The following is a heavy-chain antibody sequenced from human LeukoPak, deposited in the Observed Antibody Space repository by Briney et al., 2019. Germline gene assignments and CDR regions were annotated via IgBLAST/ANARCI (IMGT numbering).Heavy chain of an antibody. V-gene: IGHV4-59*01. CDR3: ASQSSSWYGAAYYYYMDV. Sequence: PSETLSLTCTVSGGSISSYYWSWIRQPPGKGLEWIGYIYYSGSTNYNPSLKSRVTISVDTSKNQFSLKLSSVSAADTAVYYCASQSSSWYGAAYYYYMDVWGKGTTVTLSS. CDR2: IYYSGST. D-gene: IGHD6-13*01. CDR1: GGSISSYY. J-gene: IGHJ6*03.